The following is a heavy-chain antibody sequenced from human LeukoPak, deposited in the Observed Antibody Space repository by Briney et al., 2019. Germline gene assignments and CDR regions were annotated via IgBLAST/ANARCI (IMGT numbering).Heavy chain of an antibody. J-gene: IGHJ3*02. V-gene: IGHV5-51*01. Sequence: GESLQISCKGSGYSFTSYWIGWVRQMPGKGLEWMGIIYPGDSDTRYSPSFQGQVTISADKSISTAYLQWSSLKASDTTMYYCARVPSRYAFDIWGQGTMVTVSS. CDR2: IYPGDSDT. CDR1: GYSFTSYW. CDR3: ARVPSRYAFDI.